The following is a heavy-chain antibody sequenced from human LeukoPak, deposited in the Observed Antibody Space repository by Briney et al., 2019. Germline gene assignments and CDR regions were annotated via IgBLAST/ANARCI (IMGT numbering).Heavy chain of an antibody. CDR2: IYPGDSDT. CDR1: GYSFTSYW. J-gene: IGHJ4*02. Sequence: GESLKISCKGSGYSFTSYWIGWVRQMPGKGLEWMGIIYPGDSDTRYSPSFQGQVTISADKSISTAYLQWSSLEASDTAMYYCARLSRTVWARGVMPHRCYFDYWGQGTLVTVSS. CDR3: ARLSRTVWARGVMPHRCYFDY. V-gene: IGHV5-51*01. D-gene: IGHD3-16*01.